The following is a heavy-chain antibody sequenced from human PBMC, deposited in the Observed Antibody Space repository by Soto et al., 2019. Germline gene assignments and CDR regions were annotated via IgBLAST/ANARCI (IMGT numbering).Heavy chain of an antibody. CDR1: GFTFSSYW. D-gene: IGHD3-10*01. Sequence: HPGGSLRLSCAASGFTFSSYWMSWVRQPPGKGLEWVANIKQDGSEKYYVDSVKGRFTLSRDNANNSLHLQMNSLRAEDTAVYYCARDRGRLVPIRFGEPYFDYWGQGTLVTVSS. V-gene: IGHV3-7*01. CDR2: IKQDGSEK. J-gene: IGHJ4*02. CDR3: ARDRGRLVPIRFGEPYFDY.